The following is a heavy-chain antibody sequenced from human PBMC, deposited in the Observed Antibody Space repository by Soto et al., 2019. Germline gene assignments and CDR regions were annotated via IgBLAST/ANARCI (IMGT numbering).Heavy chain of an antibody. V-gene: IGHV3-21*01. CDR3: ARVAY. CDR2: ISSGSSDT. Sequence: GGSLRLSCEASGFTFSRVSMNWARQVPGKGLEWVASISSGSSDTWYADSVKGRFIISSDRAQNSLLLQVNTLRPEDKAMYSGARVAYWGPVTQVTVSS. J-gene: IGHJ4*02. CDR1: GFTFSRVS.